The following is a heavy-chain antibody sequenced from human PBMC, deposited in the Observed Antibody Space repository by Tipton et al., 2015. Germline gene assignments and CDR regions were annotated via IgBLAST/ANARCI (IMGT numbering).Heavy chain of an antibody. CDR3: ARGNDYVWGSYRRAVGLDFDL. Sequence: TLSLTCSVSGASITNYYWSWIRQPPGKGLEWIGDIYYSGSTNYKSSLKSRVTISVDTSKNQLSLKLRSVTAADTAVYYCARGNDYVWGSYRRAVGLDFDLWGRGTLVTVSS. CDR2: IYYSGST. D-gene: IGHD3-16*02. V-gene: IGHV4-59*01. J-gene: IGHJ2*01. CDR1: GASITNYY.